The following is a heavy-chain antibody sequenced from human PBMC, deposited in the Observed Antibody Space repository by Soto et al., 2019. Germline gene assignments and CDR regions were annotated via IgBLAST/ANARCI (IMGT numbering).Heavy chain of an antibody. CDR2: VTWNSVAT. J-gene: IGHJ2*01. CDR3: VNEGGMKYFDF. V-gene: IGHV3-9*01. Sequence: EVQLVESGGGLVQPGRSLRLSCTASGFIFDNHAMHWVRQAPGKGLEWVAGVTWNSVATGYADSVKGRFTISRDNAKNSLYLQMHRLSSEDTAGYFCVNEGGMKYFDFWGRGTVVTVSS. D-gene: IGHD3-16*01. CDR1: GFIFDNHA.